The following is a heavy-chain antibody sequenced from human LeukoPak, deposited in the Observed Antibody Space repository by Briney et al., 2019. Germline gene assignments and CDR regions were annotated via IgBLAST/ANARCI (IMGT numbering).Heavy chain of an antibody. D-gene: IGHD3-16*02. J-gene: IGHJ4*02. CDR1: GYTFAAYY. V-gene: IGHV1-2*02. CDR3: ARPAMITFGGVIVYSFDY. CDR2: IDPNSGGT. Sequence: ASVKVSCKASGYTFAAYYMHWVRQAPGQGLEWMGWIDPNSGGTNYAQKFQGRVTMTRDTSISTAYMELSRLRSDDTAVYYCARPAMITFGGVIVYSFDYWGQGTLVTVSS.